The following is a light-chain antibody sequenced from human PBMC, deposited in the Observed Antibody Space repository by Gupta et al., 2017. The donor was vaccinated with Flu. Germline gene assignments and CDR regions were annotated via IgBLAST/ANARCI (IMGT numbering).Light chain of an antibody. CDR3: QQYNSYSGT. Sequence: DIQMTQSPSTLSAFVGDRVTITCRASQSISSWFAWYQQKPGKAPKVLIYKASSLQSGVPSRFSGSGSGTEFTLTISSLQPDDFATYYCQQYNSYSGTFGQGTKVEIK. V-gene: IGKV1-5*03. CDR2: KAS. CDR1: QSISSW. J-gene: IGKJ1*01.